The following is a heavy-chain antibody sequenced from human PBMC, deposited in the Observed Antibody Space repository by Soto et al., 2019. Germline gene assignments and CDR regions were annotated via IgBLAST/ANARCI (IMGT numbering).Heavy chain of an antibody. V-gene: IGHV3-21*01. CDR2: ITTSSAYI. Sequence: EVQLVESGGGLGKPGGSLRLSCAASGFTFNTYDMNWVRQAPGKGLEWVSSITTSSAYIYYADSLRGRTTISRDNAKNSLFLHMNSLRPADTAGYYCVRSGTARLLRPNWFDTWGQGTLVTVSS. D-gene: IGHD2-21*01. CDR3: VRSGTARLLRPNWFDT. J-gene: IGHJ5*02. CDR1: GFTFNTYD.